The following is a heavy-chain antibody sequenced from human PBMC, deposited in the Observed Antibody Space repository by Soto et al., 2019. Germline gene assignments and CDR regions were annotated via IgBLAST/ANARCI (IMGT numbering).Heavy chain of an antibody. V-gene: IGHV4-59*01. CDR2: IYYSGST. CDR3: ARRLYDFSATMDV. J-gene: IGHJ6*02. CDR1: GGTISSYY. D-gene: IGHD5-12*01. Sequence: SETLSLTCTFSGGTISSYYWSLIRQPPGKGLECIGYIYYSGSTNYNPSLKSRVTISVDTSKNQFSLKLSSVTAADTVVYYCARRLYDFSATMDVWGQGTTVTVSS.